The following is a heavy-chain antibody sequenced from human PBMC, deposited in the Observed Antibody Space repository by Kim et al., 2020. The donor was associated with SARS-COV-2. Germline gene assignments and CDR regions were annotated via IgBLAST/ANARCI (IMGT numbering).Heavy chain of an antibody. D-gene: IGHD5-12*01. Sequence: EKYYVDSVKGRFTISRDNAKNSLYLQMNSLRAEDTAVYYCARGPRDGYNFWGQGTLVTVSS. V-gene: IGHV3-7*01. CDR3: ARGPRDGYNF. CDR2: EK. J-gene: IGHJ4*02.